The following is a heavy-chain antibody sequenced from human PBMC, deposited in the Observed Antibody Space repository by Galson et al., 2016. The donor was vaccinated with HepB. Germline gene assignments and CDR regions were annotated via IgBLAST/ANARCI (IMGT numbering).Heavy chain of an antibody. J-gene: IGHJ6*02. D-gene: IGHD2-21*01. CDR3: ASGVEMLGDV. CDR1: GFTFSSYW. CDR2: LSPDGRSA. V-gene: IGHV3-74*01. Sequence: SLRLSCAASGFTFSSYWMHWVRQAPGKGLVWVSRLSPDGRSAAYADSVQGRFTISRDNAKNTLYLRMNSLRAEDTAVYSCASGVEMLGDVWGQGTTVTVSS.